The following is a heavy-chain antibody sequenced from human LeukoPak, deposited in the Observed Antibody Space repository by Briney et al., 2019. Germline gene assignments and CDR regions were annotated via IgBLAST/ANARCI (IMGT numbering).Heavy chain of an antibody. J-gene: IGHJ3*02. CDR2: IDASGNYI. D-gene: IGHD3-22*01. CDR1: GFTFSTYN. V-gene: IGHV3-21*06. Sequence: GGSLRLPCVASGFTFSTYNMNWVRQAPGKGLEWVSFIDASGNYIQYADSMKGRFTISRDNAQNSLFLQLNSLRVEDTAVYYCARDKGVAIRAYDIWGQGTMVTVSS. CDR3: ARDKGVAIRAYDI.